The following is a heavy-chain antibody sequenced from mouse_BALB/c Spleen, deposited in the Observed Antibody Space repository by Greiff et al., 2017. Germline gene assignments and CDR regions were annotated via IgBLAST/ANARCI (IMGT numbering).Heavy chain of an antibody. CDR3: TRWGLPLYAMDY. J-gene: IGHJ4*01. CDR1: GYTFTSYY. D-gene: IGHD2-2*01. CDR2: INPSNGGT. V-gene: IGHV1S81*02. Sequence: VQLQESGPGLVKPGASVKLSCKASGYTFTSYYMYWVKQRPGQGLEWIGEINPSNGGTNFNEKFKSKATLTVDKSSSTAYMQLSSLTSEDSAVYYCTRWGLPLYAMDYWGQGTSVTVSS.